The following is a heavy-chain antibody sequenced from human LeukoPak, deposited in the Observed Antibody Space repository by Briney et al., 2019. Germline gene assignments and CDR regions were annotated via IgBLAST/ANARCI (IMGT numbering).Heavy chain of an antibody. Sequence: GSSVKVSCKASGYNFSGHYMHWVRQAPGQGPEWMGWIKPSNGDTKYAQNFQGRVTMTRDTSISTAYMELSSLRSDETAVYYCASPPLSSAMYYAHWGQGTLVTVSS. V-gene: IGHV1-2*02. D-gene: IGHD1-26*01. CDR1: GYNFSGHY. CDR2: IKPSNGDT. J-gene: IGHJ1*01. CDR3: ASPPLSSAMYYAH.